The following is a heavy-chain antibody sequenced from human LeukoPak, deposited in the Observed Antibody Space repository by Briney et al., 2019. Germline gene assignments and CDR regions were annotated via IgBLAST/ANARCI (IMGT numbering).Heavy chain of an antibody. CDR2: ISAYNGNT. V-gene: IGHV1-18*01. J-gene: IGHJ6*02. Sequence: EASVKVSCKASGYTFSNYGISWVRQAPGQGLEWMGWISAYNGNTNYAQKFQGRVTMTADTSTTTGYMELSSLRSEDTAVYYCARYYSFSGMDVWGQGTTVTVSS. D-gene: IGHD4-11*01. CDR1: GYTFSNYG. CDR3: ARYYSFSGMDV.